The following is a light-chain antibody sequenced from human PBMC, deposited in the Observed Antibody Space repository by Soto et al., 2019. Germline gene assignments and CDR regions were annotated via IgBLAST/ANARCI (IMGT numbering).Light chain of an antibody. V-gene: IGLV2-14*01. CDR3: SSYTSSSTLNV. CDR1: SSDVGGYNY. Sequence: QSVLTQPASVSASPGQSITISCTGSSSDVGGYNYVSWYQQHPGKAPKLMIYEVSNRPSGVSNRFSGSKSGNTASLTISGLQAEDEADYYCSSYTSSSTLNVFGTGTKVTVL. CDR2: EVS. J-gene: IGLJ1*01.